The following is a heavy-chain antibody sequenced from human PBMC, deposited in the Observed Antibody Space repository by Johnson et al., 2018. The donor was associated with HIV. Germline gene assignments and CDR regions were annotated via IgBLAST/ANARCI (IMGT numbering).Heavy chain of an antibody. V-gene: IGHV3-43D*04. Sequence: VQLVESGGVVVQPGGSLRLSCAASGFTFDDYAMHWVRQAPGKGLEWVSLISWDGGSTYYADSVKGRFTISRDNSKNTLYLQMNSLRAEDTAVYYCAKEGRYGAFPLWFDIWGQGTMVTVSS. CDR2: ISWDGGST. D-gene: IGHD1-14*01. CDR1: GFTFDDYA. CDR3: AKEGRYGAFPLWFDI. J-gene: IGHJ3*02.